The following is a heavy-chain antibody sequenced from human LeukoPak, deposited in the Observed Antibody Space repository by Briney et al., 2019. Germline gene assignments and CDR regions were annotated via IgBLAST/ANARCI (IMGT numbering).Heavy chain of an antibody. D-gene: IGHD6-19*01. CDR3: ARSYSSGPPAPY. J-gene: IGHJ4*02. Sequence: PSETLSLTCTVSGGSISSYYWSWIRQPPGKGLEWLGYIYYSGSTNYNPSLKSRVTISVDTSKNQFSLKLGSVTAADTAVYYCARSYSSGPPAPYWGQGTLVTVSS. CDR1: GGSISSYY. V-gene: IGHV4-59*08. CDR2: IYYSGST.